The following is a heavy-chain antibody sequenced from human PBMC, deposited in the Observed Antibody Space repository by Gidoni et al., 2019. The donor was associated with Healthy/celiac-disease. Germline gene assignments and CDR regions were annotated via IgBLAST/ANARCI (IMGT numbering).Heavy chain of an antibody. CDR2: IYYSGST. D-gene: IGHD3-10*01. V-gene: IGHV4-39*01. CDR3: ARLEPIGTRREYYFDY. CDR1: GGSISSSSYY. J-gene: IGHJ4*02. Sequence: QLQLQESGPGLVKPSETLSLTCTVSGGSISSSSYYWGWIRQPPGKGLEWIGSIYYSGSTYYNPSLKSRVTISVDTSKNQFSLKLSSVTAADTAVYYCARLEPIGTRREYYFDYWGQGTLVTVSS.